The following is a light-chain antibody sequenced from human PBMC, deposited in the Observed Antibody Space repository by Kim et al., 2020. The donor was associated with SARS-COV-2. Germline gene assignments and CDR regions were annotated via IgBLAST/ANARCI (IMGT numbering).Light chain of an antibody. CDR2: DAS. Sequence: LSSSPGESATLSGRASQSVSSYLAWYQQKPGQAPRLLIYDASNRATGIPARFSGSGSGTDFTFTISSLEPEDFAVYYCQQRSNWYTFGQGTKLEI. CDR1: QSVSSY. CDR3: QQRSNWYT. V-gene: IGKV3-11*01. J-gene: IGKJ2*01.